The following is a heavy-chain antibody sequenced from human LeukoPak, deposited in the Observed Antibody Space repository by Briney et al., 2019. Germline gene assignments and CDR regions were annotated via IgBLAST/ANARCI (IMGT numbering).Heavy chain of an antibody. D-gene: IGHD3/OR15-3a*01. V-gene: IGHV3-23*01. CDR1: GFTFSSYA. Sequence: GGSLRLSCAASGFTFSSYAMAWVRQAPGKGLEWVSTISGSSTTTYYADSVKGRFTISRDNTGNALSLQMNSLRVEDTAVYYCARAQWTAFDYYYYMDVWGKGTTVTVSS. CDR3: ARAQWTAFDYYYYMDV. CDR2: ISGSSTTT. J-gene: IGHJ6*03.